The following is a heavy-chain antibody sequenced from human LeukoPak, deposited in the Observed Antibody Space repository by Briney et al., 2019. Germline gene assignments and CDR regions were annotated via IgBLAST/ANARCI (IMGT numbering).Heavy chain of an antibody. Sequence: ASVKVSCKASGYTFTSYAMHWVRQATGQRLEWMGWINAGNGNTKYSQKFQGRVTITRDTSASTAYMELSSLRSEDTAVYYCARRFYYGSGSYYHDAFDIWGQGTMVTVSS. J-gene: IGHJ3*02. D-gene: IGHD3-10*01. CDR3: ARRFYYGSGSYYHDAFDI. CDR2: INAGNGNT. V-gene: IGHV1-3*01. CDR1: GYTFTSYA.